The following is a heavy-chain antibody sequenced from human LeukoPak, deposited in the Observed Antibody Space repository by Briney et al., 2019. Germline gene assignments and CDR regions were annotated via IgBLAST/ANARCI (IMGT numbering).Heavy chain of an antibody. CDR1: GFTFSSYG. V-gene: IGHV3-33*01. CDR2: IWYDGSNK. D-gene: IGHD3-10*01. Sequence: GRSLRLSRAASGFTFSSYGMHWVRQAPGKGLEWVAVIWYDGSNKYYADSVKGRFTISRDNSKNTLYLKMNSLRAEATAVYYCARSRGVRGVIFLYFDYWGQGTLVTVSS. CDR3: ARSRGVRGVIFLYFDY. J-gene: IGHJ4*02.